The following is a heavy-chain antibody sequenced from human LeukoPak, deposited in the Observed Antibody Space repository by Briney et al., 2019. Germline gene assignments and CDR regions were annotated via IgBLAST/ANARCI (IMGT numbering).Heavy chain of an antibody. CDR3: ASSWTMVRGDPSDY. V-gene: IGHV3-21*01. D-gene: IGHD3-10*01. Sequence: GGSLRLSCAASGFTFSSYSMNWVRQAPGKGLEWVSSISSSSYIYYADSVKGRFTISRDNAKNSLYLQMNSLRAEDTAVYYCASSWTMVRGDPSDYWGQGTLVTVSS. J-gene: IGHJ4*02. CDR1: GFTFSSYS. CDR2: ISSSSYI.